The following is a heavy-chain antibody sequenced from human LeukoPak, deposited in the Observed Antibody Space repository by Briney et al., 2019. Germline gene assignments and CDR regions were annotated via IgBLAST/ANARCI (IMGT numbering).Heavy chain of an antibody. CDR3: ASIYCSSTSCYFGY. V-gene: IGHV1-8*01. J-gene: IGHJ4*02. D-gene: IGHD2-2*01. Sequence: GASVKVSCKASGYTSTSYDISWVRQATGQGLEWMGWMNPNSGNTGYAQKFQGRVTMTRNTSISTAYMELSSLRSEDTAVYYCASIYCSSTSCYFGYWGQGILVTVSS. CDR2: MNPNSGNT. CDR1: GYTSTSYD.